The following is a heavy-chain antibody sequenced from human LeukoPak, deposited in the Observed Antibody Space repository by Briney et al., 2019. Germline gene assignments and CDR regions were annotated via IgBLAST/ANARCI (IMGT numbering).Heavy chain of an antibody. V-gene: IGHV3-23*01. J-gene: IGHJ4*02. CDR2: ISDRGGST. Sequence: GGSLRLSCAVSGITISNYGVSWDRQAPGKGLEWVAGISDRGGSTSYAGSGKGRFTISRDKPKNTLYLQMNSLRAEDTAVYFCAKRGVVIRVILVGFHKEAYYFDSWGQGALVTVSS. CDR1: GITISNYG. CDR3: AKRGVVIRVILVGFHKEAYYFDS. D-gene: IGHD3-22*01.